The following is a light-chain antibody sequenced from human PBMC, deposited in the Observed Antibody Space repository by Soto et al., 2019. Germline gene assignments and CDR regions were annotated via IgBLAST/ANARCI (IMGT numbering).Light chain of an antibody. CDR3: RQFNSYPIT. Sequence: AIQLTQSPSSLSASVGDTVTITCLASQGVQNRLTWYQQKPGKPPKLLISNVSNLENGVPSRFSGSGSGTEFTLTINSLQPGDFATYYCRQFNSYPITFGQGTRL. V-gene: IGKV1-13*02. CDR1: QGVQNR. J-gene: IGKJ5*01. CDR2: NVS.